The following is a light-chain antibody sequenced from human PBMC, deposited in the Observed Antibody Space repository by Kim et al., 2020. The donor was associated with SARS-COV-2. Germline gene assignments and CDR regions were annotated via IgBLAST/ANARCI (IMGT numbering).Light chain of an antibody. J-gene: IGKJ1*01. CDR1: QSVSKNY. Sequence: PGERATRSCRASQSVSKNYVAWYQQKPGQAPRLLIYGASTRATGIPDRFSGSGSGTDFTLTISRLEPEDFGVYYCQQYGSSLRTFGQGTKVDIK. CDR2: GAS. V-gene: IGKV3-20*01. CDR3: QQYGSSLRT.